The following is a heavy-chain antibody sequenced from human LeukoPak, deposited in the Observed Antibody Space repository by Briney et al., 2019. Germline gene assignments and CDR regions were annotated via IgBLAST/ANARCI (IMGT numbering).Heavy chain of an antibody. CDR2: IWYDGSNK. CDR3: ARDMVRGVIFSYYGMDV. J-gene: IGHJ6*04. D-gene: IGHD3-10*01. Sequence: PGGSLRLSCAASGFTFSSYGMHWVRQAPGKGLEWVAVIWYDGSNKYYADPVKGRFTISRDNSKNTLYLQMNSLRAEDTAVYYCARDMVRGVIFSYYGMDVWGKGTTVTVSS. V-gene: IGHV3-33*01. CDR1: GFTFSSYG.